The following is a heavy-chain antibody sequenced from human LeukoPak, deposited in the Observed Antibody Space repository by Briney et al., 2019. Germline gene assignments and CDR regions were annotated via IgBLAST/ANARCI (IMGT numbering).Heavy chain of an antibody. CDR2: IQYDGANT. Sequence: PGRSLRLSCAASGFTFSNYGMHWVRQAPGKGLEWVAFIQYDGANTYSADSVKGRFTISRDNSKNTLYLQMNSLRAEDTAVYYCARGVMYYYDSSGYYLGTNFDYWGQGTLVTVSS. CDR3: ARGVMYYYDSSGYYLGTNFDY. D-gene: IGHD3-22*01. CDR1: GFTFSNYG. V-gene: IGHV3-30*12. J-gene: IGHJ4*02.